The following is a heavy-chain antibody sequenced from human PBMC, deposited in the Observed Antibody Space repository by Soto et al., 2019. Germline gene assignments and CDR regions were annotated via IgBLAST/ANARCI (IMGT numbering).Heavy chain of an antibody. V-gene: IGHV3-15*01. CDR3: TTDSHQYYDFWSGYSRTDYYYMDV. CDR1: GFTFSNAW. D-gene: IGHD3-3*01. CDR2: IKSKTDGGTT. Sequence: GGSLRLSCAASGFTFSNAWMSWVRQAPGKGLEWVGRIKSKTDGGTTDYAAPVKGRFTISRDDSKNTLYLQMNSLKTEDTAVYYCTTDSHQYYDFWSGYSRTDYYYMDVWGKGTTVTVSS. J-gene: IGHJ6*03.